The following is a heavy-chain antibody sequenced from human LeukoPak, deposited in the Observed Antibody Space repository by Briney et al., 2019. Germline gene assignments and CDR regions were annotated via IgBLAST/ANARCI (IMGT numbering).Heavy chain of an antibody. Sequence: PSQTLSLTCTVSGGSIRSGGYYWSWIRQPPGKGLEWIGYIYYSGSTNYNPSLKSRVTISVDTSKNQFSLKLSSVTAADTAVYYCARGGVRRWQQGYFDYWGQGTLVTVSS. V-gene: IGHV4-61*08. CDR2: IYYSGST. J-gene: IGHJ4*02. CDR3: ARGGVRRWQQGYFDY. CDR1: GGSIRSGGYY.